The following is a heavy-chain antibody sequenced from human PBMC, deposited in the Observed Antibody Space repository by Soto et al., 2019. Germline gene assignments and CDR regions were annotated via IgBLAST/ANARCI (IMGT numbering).Heavy chain of an antibody. CDR2: ISGSGGST. CDR3: AKDMRYYYDSSGYYPPFDY. V-gene: IGHV3-23*01. CDR1: GFTFSGYA. J-gene: IGHJ4*02. D-gene: IGHD3-22*01. Sequence: GGSLRLSCAASGFTFSGYAMSWVRQSPGKGLEWVSAISGSGGSTYYADSVKGRFTISRDNSKNTLYLQMNSLRAEDTAVYYCAKDMRYYYDSSGYYPPFDYWGQGTLVTVSS.